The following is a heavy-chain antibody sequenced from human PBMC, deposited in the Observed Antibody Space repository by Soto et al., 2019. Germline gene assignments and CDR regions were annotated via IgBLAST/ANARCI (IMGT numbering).Heavy chain of an antibody. CDR2: IYSSGST. J-gene: IGHJ4*02. V-gene: IGHV4-59*01. CDR3: ARGGFYDTSGPPPFDS. CDR1: GGSISGYY. Sequence: SETLSLSCSVSGGSISGYYWNWIRQPPGQGLEWIAYIYSSGSTTYNPSLRSRVTISVDTSSNLFSLKLSSVTAADTAVYFCARGGFYDTSGPPPFDSWGQGTPVTISS. D-gene: IGHD3-22*01.